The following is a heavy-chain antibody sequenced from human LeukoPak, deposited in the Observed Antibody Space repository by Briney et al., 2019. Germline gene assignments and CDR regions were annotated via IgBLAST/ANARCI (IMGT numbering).Heavy chain of an antibody. CDR1: GFTFSSYG. V-gene: IGHV3-30*02. CDR2: IRNDGSII. D-gene: IGHD3-16*01. CDR3: AKDTPLCYFDY. J-gene: IGHJ4*02. Sequence: GGSLRLSCAASGFTFSSYGMDWLRQASGKGREWVAFIRNDGSIIYNADSVKGRFTISRDNSKNTLYLQMNSLRADDTAVYYCAKDTPLCYFDYWGQGTLVTVSS.